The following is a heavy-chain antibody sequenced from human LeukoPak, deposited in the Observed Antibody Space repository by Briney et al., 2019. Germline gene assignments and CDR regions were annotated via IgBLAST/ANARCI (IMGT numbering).Heavy chain of an antibody. D-gene: IGHD3-10*01. J-gene: IGHJ5*02. V-gene: IGHV4-59*08. CDR3: ARHGSGSSLALYP. CDR2: ISYSGST. Sequence: SETLSLTCTVFGGSISSYYWSWIRQPPGRGLEWLGYISYSGSTSYNPSLKSRVTIPLGTSRNQFSLKLTSVTAADTAVYYCARHGSGSSLALYPWGQGTLVTVSS. CDR1: GGSISSYY.